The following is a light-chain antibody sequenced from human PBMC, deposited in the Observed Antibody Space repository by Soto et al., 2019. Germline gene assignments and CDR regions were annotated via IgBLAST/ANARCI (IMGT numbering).Light chain of an antibody. CDR1: SSDVGAHNF. Sequence: QSVLTQPASVSGSPGQSITISCTGTSSDVGAHNFVSWYQQHPGKAPKLMIYEVSNRPSGVSDRFSGSKSGNTASLTISGLQAEDEADYYCNSYTNTAARAFGTGTKVTVL. J-gene: IGLJ1*01. CDR3: NSYTNTAARA. V-gene: IGLV2-14*01. CDR2: EVS.